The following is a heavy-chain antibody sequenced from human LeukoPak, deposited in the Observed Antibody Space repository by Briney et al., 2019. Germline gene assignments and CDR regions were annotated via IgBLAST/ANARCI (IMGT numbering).Heavy chain of an antibody. V-gene: IGHV3-23*01. J-gene: IGHJ4*02. CDR2: ISGSGGST. Sequence: PGGSLRLSCAASGFTFSSYAMSWVRQAPGKGLEGVSAISGSGGSTYYADSVKGRFTISRDNSKNTLYLQMNSLRAEDTAVYYCATDILYQPYYFDYWGQGTLVPVSS. D-gene: IGHD3-9*01. CDR3: ATDILYQPYYFDY. CDR1: GFTFSSYA.